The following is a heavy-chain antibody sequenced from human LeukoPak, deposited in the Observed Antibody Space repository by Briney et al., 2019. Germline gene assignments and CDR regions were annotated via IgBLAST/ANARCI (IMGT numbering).Heavy chain of an antibody. CDR2: IHYSGST. CDR3: ARGGGYNRREEAFDF. V-gene: IGHV4-59*01. D-gene: IGHD1-14*01. CDR1: SGSIGTYY. Sequence: PSETLSLTCTVSSGSIGTYYWSWIRQPPGKGLEWIGYIHYSGSTDYNPSLKSRVTMSVDRSKNQFPLRLTSVTAVDTAVYYCARGGGYNRREEAFDFWGQGTMVTVSS. J-gene: IGHJ3*01.